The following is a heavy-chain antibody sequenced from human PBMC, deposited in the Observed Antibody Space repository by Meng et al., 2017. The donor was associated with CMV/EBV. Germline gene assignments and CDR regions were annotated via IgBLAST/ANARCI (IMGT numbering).Heavy chain of an antibody. Sequence: ASGCTFSSSWMHWVRQDTVKGLVWVSRISGDGSSTSYADSVKGRFTISRDNAKNTLYLQMNSLRGEDTAVYYCARGSGYGANWFDPWGQGTLVTVSS. CDR3: ARGSGYGANWFDP. CDR1: GCTFSSSW. V-gene: IGHV3-74*01. J-gene: IGHJ5*02. CDR2: ISGDGSST. D-gene: IGHD3-22*01.